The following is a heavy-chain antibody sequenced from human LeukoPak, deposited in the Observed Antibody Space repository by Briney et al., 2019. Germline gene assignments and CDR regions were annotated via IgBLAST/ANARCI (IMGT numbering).Heavy chain of an antibody. D-gene: IGHD3-22*01. J-gene: IGHJ6*02. CDR3: ARDPPFNYDSSGYYLKISYYYYYYGMDV. CDR1: GYTFTSYA. CDR2: ISAGNGNT. V-gene: IGHV1-18*01. Sequence: ASVKVSCKASGYTFTSYAIHWVRQAPGQRLEWMGWISAGNGNTNYAQKLQGRVTMTTDTSTSTAYMELRSLRSDDTAVYYCARDPPFNYDSSGYYLKISYYYYYYGMDVWGQGTTVTVSS.